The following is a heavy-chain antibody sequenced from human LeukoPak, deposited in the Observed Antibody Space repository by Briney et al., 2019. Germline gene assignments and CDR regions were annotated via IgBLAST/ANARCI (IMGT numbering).Heavy chain of an antibody. CDR1: GFTFTSSA. CDR3: AAEPPFDSSGYYNDY. V-gene: IGHV1-58*02. Sequence: SVKVSCKASGFTFTSSAMQWVRQARGQRLEWIGWIFVGSGNTNYAQKFQERVTITRDMSTSTAYMELSSLRSEDTAVYYCAAEPPFDSSGYYNDYWGQGTLVTVSS. D-gene: IGHD3-22*01. CDR2: IFVGSGNT. J-gene: IGHJ4*02.